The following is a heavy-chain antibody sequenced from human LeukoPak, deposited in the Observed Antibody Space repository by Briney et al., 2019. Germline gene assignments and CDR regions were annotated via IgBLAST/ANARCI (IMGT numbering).Heavy chain of an antibody. D-gene: IGHD2-2*01. CDR3: ARHGADVPAASLDP. CDR2: TYHGGAET. V-gene: IGHV5-51*01. J-gene: IGHJ5*02. Sequence: AALKTSCNGCGYSFTSDLIGWVRPMPGKGVGWMGITYHGGAETKYSPSLQGQVTISADKSISTAYLQWISLKASDNAMYYCARHGADVPAASLDPWGQGTLVTVSS. CDR1: GYSFTSDL.